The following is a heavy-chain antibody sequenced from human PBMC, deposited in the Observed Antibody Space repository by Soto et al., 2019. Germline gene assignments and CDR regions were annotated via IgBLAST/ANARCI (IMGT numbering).Heavy chain of an antibody. V-gene: IGHV1-18*01. CDR3: ARGTRRFGELFDAFDI. Sequence: QVPLVQSGYEVKEPGASVTVSCKASGYTFNNYGITWVRQAPGQGLEWIGWISAYNGNANYAQKLQGRVTLTRDTSTSTAYLELRSLRSDDTAVYYCARGTRRFGELFDAFDIWGQGTMVPVSS. CDR2: ISAYNGNA. J-gene: IGHJ3*02. D-gene: IGHD3-10*01. CDR1: GYTFNNYG.